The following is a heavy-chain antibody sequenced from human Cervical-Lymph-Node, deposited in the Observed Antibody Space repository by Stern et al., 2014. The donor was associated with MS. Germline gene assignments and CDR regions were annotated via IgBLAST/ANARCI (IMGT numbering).Heavy chain of an antibody. Sequence: VQLVESGGGVVQPGRSLRLSCAASGFTFSSYGMHWVRQAPGKGLEWVAAISYDGNPKYYADSVKGRFTISRDNSKNTLYLQINSLRAEDTTVYYCATGGGYTYGSGYFDLWGRGTLVSVSS. V-gene: IGHV3-30*03. J-gene: IGHJ2*01. D-gene: IGHD5-18*01. CDR2: ISYDGNPK. CDR3: ATGGGYTYGSGYFDL. CDR1: GFTFSSYG.